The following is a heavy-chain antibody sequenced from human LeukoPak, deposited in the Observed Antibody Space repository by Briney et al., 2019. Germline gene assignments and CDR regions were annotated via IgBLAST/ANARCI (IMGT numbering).Heavy chain of an antibody. CDR3: ARVRYCSSTSCYRFYYYYYYMDV. CDR2: INHSGST. Sequence: KTSETLSLTCAVYGGSFSGYYWSWIRQPPGKGREWIGEINHSGSTNYNPSLKSRVTISVDTSKNQFSLKLSSVTAADTAVYYCARVRYCSSTSCYRFYYYYYYMDVWGKGTTVTVSS. J-gene: IGHJ6*03. CDR1: GGSFSGYY. V-gene: IGHV4-34*01. D-gene: IGHD2-2*02.